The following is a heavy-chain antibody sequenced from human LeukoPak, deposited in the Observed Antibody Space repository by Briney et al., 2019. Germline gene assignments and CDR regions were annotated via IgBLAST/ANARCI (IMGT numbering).Heavy chain of an antibody. D-gene: IGHD2/OR15-2a*01. CDR1: GFSFSSYE. V-gene: IGHV3-48*03. J-gene: IGHJ4*02. CDR2: SNRRGSTT. Sequence: GGSLRLSCAASGFSFSSYEMNLVRQAPGKGLEWVSHSNRRGSTTYYADSVRGRFTISRDNAKNSLYLQMNSLRAEDTAVYYCAREGHTTGWPPFDFWGQGTLVTVSS. CDR3: AREGHTTGWPPFDF.